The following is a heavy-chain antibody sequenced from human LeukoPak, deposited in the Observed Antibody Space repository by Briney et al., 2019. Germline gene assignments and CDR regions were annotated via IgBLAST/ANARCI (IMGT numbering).Heavy chain of an antibody. CDR1: GGSISNYY. V-gene: IGHV4-59*01. J-gene: IGHJ5*02. Sequence: SETLSLTCTVSGGSISNYYWSWIRQPPGKGLEWIGYIYYSGSTNYNPSLKSRVTISVDTSKNQFSLKLSSVTAADTAVYYCARGGYGSSSHNWFDPWGQGTLVTVSS. CDR3: ARGGYGSSSHNWFDP. D-gene: IGHD2-2*01. CDR2: IYYSGST.